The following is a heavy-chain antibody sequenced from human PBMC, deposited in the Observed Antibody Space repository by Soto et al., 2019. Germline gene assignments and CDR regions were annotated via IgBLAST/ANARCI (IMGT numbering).Heavy chain of an antibody. CDR3: ARLLIAVAGSGYDY. D-gene: IGHD6-19*01. CDR1: GFTFSSYA. V-gene: IGHV3-30-3*01. J-gene: IGHJ4*02. Sequence: GGSLRLSCAASGFTFSSYAMHWVRQAPGKGLEWVAVISYDGSNKYYADSVKGRFTISRDNSKNTLYLQMNSLRAEDTAVYYCARLLIAVAGSGYDYWGQGTVVTVSS. CDR2: ISYDGSNK.